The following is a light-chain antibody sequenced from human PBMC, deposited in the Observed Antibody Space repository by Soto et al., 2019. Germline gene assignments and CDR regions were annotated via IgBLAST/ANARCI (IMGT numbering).Light chain of an antibody. CDR2: DVS. CDR1: SSDVGGYNY. Sequence: QSALTQPASVSGSPGQSITISCTGTSSDVGGYNYVSWYQQHPGKAPKLMIYDVSNRPSGVSNRFSGSKSGNTASLTISGLQAEDEADYYCRSYTSRSSSVFGTGSKVTVL. CDR3: RSYTSRSSSV. V-gene: IGLV2-14*01. J-gene: IGLJ1*01.